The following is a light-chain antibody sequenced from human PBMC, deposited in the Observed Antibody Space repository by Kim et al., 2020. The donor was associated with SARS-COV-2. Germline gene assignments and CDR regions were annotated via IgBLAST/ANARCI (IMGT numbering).Light chain of an antibody. CDR3: QQASSFPLT. CDR2: AAS. CDR1: QAISSW. Sequence: DIQMTQSPSSVSASVGDRVTITCRASQAISSWLAWYQQKPGKAPNLLIYAASSLQSGVPSRFSGSGSETNFTLPISSLQSEDFATYYCQQASSFPLTFGGGTKVDIK. J-gene: IGKJ4*01. V-gene: IGKV1-12*01.